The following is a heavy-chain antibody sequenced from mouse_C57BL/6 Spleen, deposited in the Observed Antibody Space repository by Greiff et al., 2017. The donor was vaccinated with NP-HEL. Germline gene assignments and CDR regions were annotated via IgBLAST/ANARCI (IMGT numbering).Heavy chain of an antibody. CDR1: GYTFTGYW. D-gene: IGHD1-1*01. Sequence: VQLQQSGAELMKPGASVKLSCKATGYTFTGYWIEWVKQRPGHGLEWIGEILPGSGSTNYNEKFKGKATFTADTSSNTAYMQLSSLTTEDSAIYYCARFYLYYYGSSYTEAMDYWGQGTSVTVSS. CDR2: ILPGSGST. J-gene: IGHJ4*01. V-gene: IGHV1-9*01. CDR3: ARFYLYYYGSSYTEAMDY.